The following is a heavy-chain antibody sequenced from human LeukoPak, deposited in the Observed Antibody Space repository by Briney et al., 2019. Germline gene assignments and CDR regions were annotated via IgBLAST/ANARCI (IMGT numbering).Heavy chain of an antibody. CDR1: GGSISSSSYY. J-gene: IGHJ4*02. V-gene: IGHV4-39*01. Sequence: SETLSLTCTVSGGSISSSSYYWGWIRQPPGKGLEWIGSIYYSGSTYYNPSLKSRVTISVDTSKNQFSLKLSSVTAADTAVYYCAGSITMVRGVIITGHHFDYWGQGTLVTVSS. D-gene: IGHD3-10*01. CDR2: IYYSGST. CDR3: AGSITMVRGVIITGHHFDY.